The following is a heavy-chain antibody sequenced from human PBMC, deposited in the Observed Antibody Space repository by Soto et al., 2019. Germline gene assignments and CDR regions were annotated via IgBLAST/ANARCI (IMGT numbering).Heavy chain of an antibody. D-gene: IGHD3-22*01. V-gene: IGHV3-23*01. J-gene: IGHJ4*02. CDR3: AKGFKRIHYDTHGWEN. Sequence: EVQLWDSGGGLVQPGGSLRLSCAASGFPFTSFAMCWLRQAPEKGLDWFSYISANGVATSYADSVKGRFTTYRDNSKNVLYLQLNSLRAEDTAVYYCAKGFKRIHYDTHGWENWGKGNMVSVSS. CDR2: ISANGVAT. CDR1: GFPFTSFA.